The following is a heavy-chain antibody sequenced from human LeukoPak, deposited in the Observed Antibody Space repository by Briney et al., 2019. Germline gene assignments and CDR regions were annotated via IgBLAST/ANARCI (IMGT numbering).Heavy chain of an antibody. D-gene: IGHD6-19*01. Sequence: TSETLSLTCAVPGGSINSHYWGWIRQPPGKGLQCIGDIYYTGKINYNPSLKSRVTITLDTSKDHLSLNLTSVLAADTAIYYCVRRDTGWNYFDYWGQGILVTVSS. V-gene: IGHV4-59*08. J-gene: IGHJ4*02. CDR3: VRRDTGWNYFDY. CDR1: GGSINSHY. CDR2: IYYTGKI.